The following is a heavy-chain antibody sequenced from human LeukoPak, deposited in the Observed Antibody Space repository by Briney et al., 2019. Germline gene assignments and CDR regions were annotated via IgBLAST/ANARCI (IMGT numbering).Heavy chain of an antibody. Sequence: ASVKVSCKASGYTFTSYGISWVRQAPGQGLEWMGWISAYNGNTNYAQKLQGRVTITTDTSTSTAYMELRSLRSDATAVYYCARDGAAGGTSDYWGQGTLVTVSS. CDR3: ARDGAAGGTSDY. CDR2: ISAYNGNT. V-gene: IGHV1-18*01. CDR1: GYTFTSYG. D-gene: IGHD6-13*01. J-gene: IGHJ4*02.